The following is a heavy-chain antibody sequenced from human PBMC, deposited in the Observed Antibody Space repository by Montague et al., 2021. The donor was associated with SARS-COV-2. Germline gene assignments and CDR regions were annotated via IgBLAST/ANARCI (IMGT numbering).Heavy chain of an antibody. CDR3: ARLGDGIVPSPILGLGPYYSFYYMDV. CDR2: ISQSGNT. D-gene: IGHD2-2*02. Sequence: SETLSLTCAVSGGSFSRYYWSWIRQPPGKGLEWIGEISQSGNTKXNLSLQSRVSMSFDTSRNQFSLKVSSVTAADTAIYYCARLGDGIVPSPILGLGPYYSFYYMDVWGKGTTVTVSS. V-gene: IGHV4-34*01. J-gene: IGHJ6*03. CDR1: GGSFSRYY.